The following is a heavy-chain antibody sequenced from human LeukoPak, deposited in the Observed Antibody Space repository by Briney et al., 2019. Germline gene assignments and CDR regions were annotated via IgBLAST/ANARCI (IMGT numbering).Heavy chain of an antibody. CDR1: GFTFSSYS. Sequence: GGSLRLSCAASGFTFSSYSMNWVRQAPGKGLEWVSSISSSSSYIYYADSVKGRFTISRDNAKNSLYLQMNSLRAEDTAVYYCAKDPSSFYYYDSTYYFDYWGQGTLVTVSS. J-gene: IGHJ4*02. V-gene: IGHV3-21*01. CDR3: AKDPSSFYYYDSTYYFDY. D-gene: IGHD3-22*01. CDR2: ISSSSSYI.